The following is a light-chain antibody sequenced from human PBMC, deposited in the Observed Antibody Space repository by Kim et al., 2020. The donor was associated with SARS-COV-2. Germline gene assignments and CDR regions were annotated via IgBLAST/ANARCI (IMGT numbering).Light chain of an antibody. V-gene: IGKV3D-15*01. J-gene: IGKJ1*01. CDR2: GAS. Sequence: VSPGERGTRSCRASQGVSSNLAWYQQIPGRAPRLLIYGASTRATGIPARFSGSGSGTEFSLTISSLQSEDFVTYCCLQYNNWPQTFGQGTKVDIK. CDR3: LQYNNWPQT. CDR1: QGVSSN.